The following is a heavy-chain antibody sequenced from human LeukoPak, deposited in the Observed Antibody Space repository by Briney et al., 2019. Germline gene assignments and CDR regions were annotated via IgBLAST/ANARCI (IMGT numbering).Heavy chain of an antibody. CDR3: ARVSSGELFPSFDY. CDR1: GFTFSSYW. D-gene: IGHD3-16*01. Sequence: AGGSLRLSCAASGFTFSSYWMHWVRQAPGEGLVWVSRINTDGSSTSYADSVKGRFTISRDNAKNTLYLQMNSLRAEDTAVYYCARVSSGELFPSFDYWGQGTLVTVSS. J-gene: IGHJ4*02. V-gene: IGHV3-74*01. CDR2: INTDGSST.